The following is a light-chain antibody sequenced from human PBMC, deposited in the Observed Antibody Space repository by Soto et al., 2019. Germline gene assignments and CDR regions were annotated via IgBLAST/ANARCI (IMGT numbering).Light chain of an antibody. CDR1: SSNIGNNY. CDR3: GTWDSSLSAVV. Sequence: QAVVTQPPSVSAAPGQKVTMSCSGSSSNIGNNYVSWYQQLPGTAPKLLIYDNNERPSGIPDRFSGSKSGTSATLGITGLQTGDEADYYCGTWDSSLSAVVFGGGTKVTVL. V-gene: IGLV1-51*01. CDR2: DNN. J-gene: IGLJ2*01.